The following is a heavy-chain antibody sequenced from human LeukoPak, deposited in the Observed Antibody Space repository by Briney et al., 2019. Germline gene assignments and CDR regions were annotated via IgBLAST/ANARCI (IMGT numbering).Heavy chain of an antibody. CDR2: IYYSGST. Sequence: SETLSLTCTVSGGSISSYYWSWIRQPPGKGLEWIGYIYYSGSTNYNPSLKSRVTISVDTSKNQFSLKLSSVTAADTAVYYCARDGGSGSSRRDAFDIWGQGTMVTVSS. V-gene: IGHV4-59*01. D-gene: IGHD3-10*01. J-gene: IGHJ3*02. CDR3: ARDGGSGSSRRDAFDI. CDR1: GGSISSYY.